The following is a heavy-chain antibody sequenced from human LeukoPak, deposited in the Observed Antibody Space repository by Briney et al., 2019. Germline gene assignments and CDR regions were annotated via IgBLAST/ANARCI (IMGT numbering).Heavy chain of an antibody. J-gene: IGHJ1*01. CDR3: ARAPSEIGGYYPEYFRH. Sequence: GGTLTLTCAASGFTISSYWLHWGRQPPGKGLVWVSRIKSDGSTNYADSVKGRFTISRDNAKNTVSLQMNSLRPEDTGVYYCARAPSEIGGYYPEYFRHWGQGTLVTVSS. V-gene: IGHV3-74*01. CDR1: GFTISSYW. D-gene: IGHD3-22*01. CDR2: IKSDGST.